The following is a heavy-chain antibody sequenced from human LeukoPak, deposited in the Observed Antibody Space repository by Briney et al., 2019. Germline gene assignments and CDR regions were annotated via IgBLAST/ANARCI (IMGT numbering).Heavy chain of an antibody. Sequence: GGSLRLSCAVSGFIASSNYMSWVRQAPGKGLEWVAFIRYDGSSKYYADSVKGRFTISRDNSKNTLYLQMSSLRAEDTAMYYCARDSWSYDSSGQTLEYWGQGTLVTVSS. CDR3: ARDSWSYDSSGQTLEY. CDR1: GFIASSNY. V-gene: IGHV3-30*02. CDR2: IRYDGSSK. D-gene: IGHD3-22*01. J-gene: IGHJ4*02.